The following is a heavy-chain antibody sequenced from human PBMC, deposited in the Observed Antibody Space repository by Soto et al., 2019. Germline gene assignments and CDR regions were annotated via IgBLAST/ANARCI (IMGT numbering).Heavy chain of an antibody. CDR1: GGSISSSSYY. Sequence: SETLSLTCTGSGGSISSSSYYWGWIRQPPGKGLEWIGSIYYSGSTYYNPSLKSRVTISVDTSKNQFSLKLSSVTAADTAVYYCARRVGVDCSGGSCYGEFDYWGQGTLVALSS. CDR2: IYYSGST. CDR3: ARRVGVDCSGGSCYGEFDY. D-gene: IGHD2-15*01. V-gene: IGHV4-39*01. J-gene: IGHJ4*02.